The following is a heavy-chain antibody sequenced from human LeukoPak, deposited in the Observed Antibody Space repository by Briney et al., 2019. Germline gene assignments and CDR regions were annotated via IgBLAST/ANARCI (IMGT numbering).Heavy chain of an antibody. CDR2: IKQDGSEK. CDR3: AVDIVVVVAAWDYMDV. V-gene: IGHV3-7*01. J-gene: IGHJ6*03. Sequence: GGSLRLSCAASGFPFSSYWMSWVRQAPGKALEWVANIKQDGSEKYYVDSVKGRFTISRDNAKNSLYLQMNSLRAEDTAVYYCAVDIVVVVAAWDYMDVWGKGTTVTVSS. CDR1: GFPFSSYW. D-gene: IGHD2-15*01.